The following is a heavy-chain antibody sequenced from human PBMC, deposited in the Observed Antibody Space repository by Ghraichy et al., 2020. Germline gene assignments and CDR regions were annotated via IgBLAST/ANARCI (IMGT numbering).Heavy chain of an antibody. J-gene: IGHJ4*02. CDR2: IYTSGST. CDR1: GGSISSYY. Sequence: SETLSLTCTVSGGSISSYYWSWIRQPPGKGLEWIGYIYTSGSTNYNPSLKSRVTISVDTSKNQFSLKLSSVTAADTAVYYCARRGYSYGPMRGYLYYFDYWGQGTLVTVSS. CDR3: ARRGYSYGPMRGYLYYFDY. V-gene: IGHV4-4*09. D-gene: IGHD5-18*01.